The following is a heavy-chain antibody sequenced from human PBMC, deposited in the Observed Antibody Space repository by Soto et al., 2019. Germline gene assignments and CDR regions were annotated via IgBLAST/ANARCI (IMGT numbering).Heavy chain of an antibody. D-gene: IGHD3-10*01. CDR3: ARGRSYYGAGSLNWFDP. J-gene: IGHJ5*02. CDR1: GGPFSGYY. V-gene: IGHV4-34*01. Sequence: PSDTLSLTCGVYGGPFSGYYWSGIRQLPGKGLEWIGEINHSGTTNYNPSLKSRVTTSIDASKNQFSLKLSSVTAADTAVYYCARGRSYYGAGSLNWFDPWGQGTLVTVSS. CDR2: INHSGTT.